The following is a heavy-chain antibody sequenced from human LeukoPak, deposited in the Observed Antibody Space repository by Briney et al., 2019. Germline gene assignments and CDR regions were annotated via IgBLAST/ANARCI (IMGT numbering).Heavy chain of an antibody. CDR1: SGSISSSSSYY. V-gene: IGHV4-39*01. Sequence: SETLSLTCTVSSGSISSSSSYYWGWIRQPPGKGLEWIGSIYYSGKTYYNPSLKSRVTISVDTPKNQFSLKLSSVTAADTAVYYCARHLKGYCSNGVCSDAFDIWGQGTMVTVSS. CDR2: IYYSGKT. CDR3: ARHLKGYCSNGVCSDAFDI. D-gene: IGHD2-8*01. J-gene: IGHJ3*02.